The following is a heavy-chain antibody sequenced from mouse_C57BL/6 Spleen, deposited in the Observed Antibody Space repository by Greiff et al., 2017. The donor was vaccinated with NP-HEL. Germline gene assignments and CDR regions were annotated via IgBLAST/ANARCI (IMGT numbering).Heavy chain of an antibody. CDR2: IYPGSGST. V-gene: IGHV1-55*01. J-gene: IGHJ1*03. CDR1: GYTFTSYW. Sequence: QVQLQQPGAELVKPGASVKMSCKASGYTFTSYWITWVKQRPGQGLEWIGDIYPGSGSTNYNEKFKSKATLTVDTSSSTAYMQLSSLTSEDSAVYYCARGGAYGSSYVEYFDVWGTGTTVTVSS. CDR3: ARGGAYGSSYVEYFDV. D-gene: IGHD1-1*01.